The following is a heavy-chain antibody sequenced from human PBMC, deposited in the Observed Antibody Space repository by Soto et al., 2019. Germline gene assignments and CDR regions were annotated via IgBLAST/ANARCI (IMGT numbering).Heavy chain of an antibody. CDR2: INANNGDT. Sequence: ASVKVSCKASGYTFTGYYMHWVRQAPGQGLEWMGWINANNGDTNYAQKLQGRVTMTTDTSTSTAYMELRSLRSDDTAVYYCARLIVATMGNWFDPWGQGTLVTVSS. CDR3: ARLIVATMGNWFDP. D-gene: IGHD5-12*01. CDR1: GYTFTGYY. J-gene: IGHJ5*02. V-gene: IGHV1-18*04.